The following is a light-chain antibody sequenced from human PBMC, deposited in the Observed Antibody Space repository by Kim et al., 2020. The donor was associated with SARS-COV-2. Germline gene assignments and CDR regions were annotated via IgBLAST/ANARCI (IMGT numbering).Light chain of an antibody. CDR2: GNS. V-gene: IGLV1-40*01. CDR1: SSNIGTVYD. CDR3: QSYDSSLSGWV. J-gene: IGLJ3*02. Sequence: QSVLTQPPSVSGAPGQRVTISCTGSSSNIGTVYDVHWYQQFPGTAPKLLIYGNSNRPSGVPDRFSGSKSGTSASLAITGLQAEDEADYYCQSYDSSLSGWVFGGGTQLTVL.